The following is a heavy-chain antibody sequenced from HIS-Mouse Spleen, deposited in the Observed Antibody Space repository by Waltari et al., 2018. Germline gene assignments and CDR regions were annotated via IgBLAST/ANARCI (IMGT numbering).Heavy chain of an antibody. V-gene: IGHV4-39*07. J-gene: IGHJ2*01. CDR1: GGSISSSSYY. Sequence: QLQLQESGPGLVKPSETLSLTCTVSGGSISSSSYYWGWIRQPPGKGLEWIGSIYYRGSTYSNPSLKSRVTISVDTSKNPFSLKLSSVTAADTAVYYCAREIPYSSSWYDWYFDLWGRGTLVTVSS. CDR3: AREIPYSSSWYDWYFDL. D-gene: IGHD6-13*01. CDR2: IYYRGST.